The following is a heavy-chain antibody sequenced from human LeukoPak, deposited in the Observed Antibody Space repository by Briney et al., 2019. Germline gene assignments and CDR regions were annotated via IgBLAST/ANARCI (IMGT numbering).Heavy chain of an antibody. CDR3: ARGRFFAGGAFYFDA. CDR1: GGSVSSDRYY. V-gene: IGHV4-61*01. D-gene: IGHD3-16*01. CDR2: VYYSGST. Sequence: PSETLSLTCTVSGGSVSSDRYYWRWIRHTPGKGLEWIGYVYYSGSTNYHPALRRRVTISGDPSKKHFSLKLLSVTPADTAVYSCARGRFFAGGAFYFDAWGQGTLVTVSP. J-gene: IGHJ4*02.